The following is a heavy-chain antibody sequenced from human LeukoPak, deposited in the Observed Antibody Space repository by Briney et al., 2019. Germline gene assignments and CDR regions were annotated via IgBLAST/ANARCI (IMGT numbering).Heavy chain of an antibody. D-gene: IGHD3-22*01. Sequence: SETLSLTCTVSGGSISGSSYYWGWIRQPPGKGLEWIGSIYYSGSTYYNPSLKSRVTISVDTSKNQFSLKLSSVTAADTAVYYCARLRNYYDSSGSLPTLDYWGQGTLVTVSS. CDR1: GGSISGSSYY. V-gene: IGHV4-39*01. J-gene: IGHJ4*02. CDR3: ARLRNYYDSSGSLPTLDY. CDR2: IYYSGST.